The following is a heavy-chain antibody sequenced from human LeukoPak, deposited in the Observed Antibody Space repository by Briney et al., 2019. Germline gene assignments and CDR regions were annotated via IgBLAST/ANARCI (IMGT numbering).Heavy chain of an antibody. CDR2: IYSGGST. CDR1: GFTFSSYA. CDR3: ASDSSSSNY. Sequence: GGSLRLSCAASGFTFSSYAMSWVRQAPGKGLEWVSVIYSGGSTYYADSAKGRFTISRDNSKNTLYLQMNSLRAEDTAVYYCASDSSSSNYWGQGTLVTVSS. D-gene: IGHD6-13*01. V-gene: IGHV3-53*01. J-gene: IGHJ4*02.